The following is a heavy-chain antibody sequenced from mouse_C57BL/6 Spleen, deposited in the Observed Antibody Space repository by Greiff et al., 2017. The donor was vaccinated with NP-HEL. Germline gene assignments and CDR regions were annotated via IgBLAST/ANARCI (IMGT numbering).Heavy chain of an antibody. CDR2: IDPSDSYT. CDR1: GYTFTSYW. J-gene: IGHJ3*01. Sequence: QVQLKESGAELVKPGASVKLSCKASGYTFTSYWMQWVKQRPGQGLEWIGEIDPSDSYTNYNQKFKGKATLTVDTSSSTAYMQLSSLTSEDSAVYYCARRHYYGSTSWFAYWGQGTLVTVSA. CDR3: ARRHYYGSTSWFAY. V-gene: IGHV1-50*01. D-gene: IGHD1-1*01.